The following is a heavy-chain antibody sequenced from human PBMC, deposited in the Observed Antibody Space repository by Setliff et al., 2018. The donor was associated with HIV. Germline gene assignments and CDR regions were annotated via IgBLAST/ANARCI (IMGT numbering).Heavy chain of an antibody. CDR1: GGSISTSSYY. CDR2: IYYSGST. V-gene: IGHV4-39*01. J-gene: IGHJ4*01. Sequence: PSETLSLTCTVSGGSISTSSYYWGWIRQSPGKGLEWIGSIYYSGSTYYNPSLKSRLIMSVDTSKNQFSLKLSSVTAADTAVYYCARHHLVDPFDYWGHGTLVTVSS. CDR3: ARHHLVDPFDY. D-gene: IGHD2-2*01.